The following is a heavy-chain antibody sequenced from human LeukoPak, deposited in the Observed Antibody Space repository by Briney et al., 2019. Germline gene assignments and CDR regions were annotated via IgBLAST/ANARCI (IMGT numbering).Heavy chain of an antibody. J-gene: IGHJ3*02. V-gene: IGHV1-46*01. CDR1: GYTFTSYY. D-gene: IGHD1-26*01. CDR3: AREEWELLQAFDI. Sequence: GASVKVFCKASGYTFTSYYMHWVRQAPGQGLEWMGIINPSGGSTSYAQKFQGRVTMTRDMSTSTVYMELSSLRSEDTAVYYCAREEWELLQAFDIWGQGTMVTVSS. CDR2: INPSGGST.